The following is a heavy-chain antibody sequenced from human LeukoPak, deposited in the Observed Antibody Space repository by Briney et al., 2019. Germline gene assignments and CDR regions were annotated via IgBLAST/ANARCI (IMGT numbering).Heavy chain of an antibody. CDR3: AASTKHTAMVDY. CDR1: GFTFSSYS. CDR2: IGSSSSYI. J-gene: IGHJ4*02. Sequence: GGSLRLSCAASGFTFSSYSMNWVRQAPGKGLEWVSSIGSSSSYIYYADSVKGRFTISRDNAKNSLHLQMNSLKAEDTAVYYCAASTKHTAMVDYWGQGTLVTVSS. V-gene: IGHV3-21*01. D-gene: IGHD5-18*01.